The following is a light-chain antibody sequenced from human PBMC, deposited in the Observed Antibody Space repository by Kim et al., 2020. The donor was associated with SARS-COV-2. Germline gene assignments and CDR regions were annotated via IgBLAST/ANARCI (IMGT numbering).Light chain of an antibody. CDR3: QQYGRSRYT. CDR2: GAS. CDR1: QSVSSSY. V-gene: IGKV3-20*01. Sequence: EIVLTQSPGTLSLSPGERATLSCRASQSVSSSYLAWYQQKPGQAPRLLIYGASSRATGIPDRFSGSGSGTDFTLTISRLEPEDFAVYYYQQYGRSRYTFGQGTKLEI. J-gene: IGKJ2*01.